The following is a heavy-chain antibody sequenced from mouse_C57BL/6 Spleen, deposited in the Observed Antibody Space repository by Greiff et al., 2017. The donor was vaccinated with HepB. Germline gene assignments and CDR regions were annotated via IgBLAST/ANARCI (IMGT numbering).Heavy chain of an antibody. CDR3: ARGRPYAMDY. J-gene: IGHJ4*01. Sequence: DVQLVESGGGLVQPGGSLSLSCAASGFTFTDYYMSWVRQPPGKALEWLGFIRNKANGYTTEYSASVKGRFTISRDNSQSILYLQMNALRAEDSATYYCARGRPYAMDYWGQGTSVTVSS. CDR1: GFTFTDYY. V-gene: IGHV7-3*01. CDR2: IRNKANGYTT.